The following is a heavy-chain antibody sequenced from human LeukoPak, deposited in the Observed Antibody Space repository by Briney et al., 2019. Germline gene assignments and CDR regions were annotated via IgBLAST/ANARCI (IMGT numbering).Heavy chain of an antibody. CDR2: INAGNGNT. D-gene: IGHD6-13*01. V-gene: IGHV1-3*01. Sequence: GASVKVSCKASGYTFTSYAMHWVRQAPGQRLEWMGWINAGNGNTKYSQKFQGRVTITRDTSASTAYMELSSLRSEDTAVYYCARDLESIAAAGTRFDYWGQGTLVTVSS. J-gene: IGHJ4*02. CDR3: ARDLESIAAAGTRFDY. CDR1: GYTFTSYA.